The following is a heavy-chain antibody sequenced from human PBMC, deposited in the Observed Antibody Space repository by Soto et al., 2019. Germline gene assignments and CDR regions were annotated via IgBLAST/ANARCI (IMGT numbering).Heavy chain of an antibody. D-gene: IGHD3-10*01. Sequence: SETLSLTCTVSGGSISSYYWSWIRQPPGKGLEWIGYIYYSGSTNYNPSLKSRVTISVDTSKNQFSLKLSSVTAADTAVYYCASPLGGSGDWDNWYARWGQGTLVTVSS. CDR2: IYYSGST. J-gene: IGHJ5*02. CDR3: ASPLGGSGDWDNWYAR. CDR1: GGSISSYY. V-gene: IGHV4-59*01.